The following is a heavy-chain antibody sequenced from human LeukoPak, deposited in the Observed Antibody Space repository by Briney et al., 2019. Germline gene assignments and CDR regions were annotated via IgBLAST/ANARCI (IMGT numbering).Heavy chain of an antibody. V-gene: IGHV4-34*01. J-gene: IGHJ4*02. D-gene: IGHD6-13*01. Sequence: GSLRLSCAASGFTFSSYAMSWIRQPPGKGLEWIGEINHSGSTNYNPSLKSRVTISVDTSKNQFSLKLSSVTAADTAVYYCARGLFGSSWSNYWGQGTLVTVSS. CDR2: INHSGST. CDR1: GFTFSSYA. CDR3: ARGLFGSSWSNY.